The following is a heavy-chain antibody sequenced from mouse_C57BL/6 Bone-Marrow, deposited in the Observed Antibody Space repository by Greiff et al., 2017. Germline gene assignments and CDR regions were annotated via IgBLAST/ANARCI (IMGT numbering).Heavy chain of an antibody. D-gene: IGHD1-1*01. CDR1: GFSLTSYA. V-gene: IGHV2-9-1*01. CDR2: IWTGGGT. CDR3: AREGYGSSFYFDY. J-gene: IGHJ2*01. Sequence: VQLQQSGPGLVAPSQSLSITCTVSGFSLTSYAISWVRQPPGKGLAWLGVIWTGGGTNYNSALKSRLSISKDNSKSQVFLKMNSLQTDDTARYYCAREGYGSSFYFDYWGQGTTLTVSS.